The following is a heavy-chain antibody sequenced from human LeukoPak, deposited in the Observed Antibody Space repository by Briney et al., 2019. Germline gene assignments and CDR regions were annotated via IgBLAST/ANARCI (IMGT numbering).Heavy chain of an antibody. CDR3: ARDWGSDYDFWSGFPDAFDI. J-gene: IGHJ3*02. Sequence: PGGSLRLSCAASGFTFSSYSMNWVRQAPGKGLEGVSYISSSSSTIYYADSVKGRFTISRDNAKNSLYLQMNSLRAEDTAVYYCARDWGSDYDFWSGFPDAFDIWGQGTMVTVSS. CDR1: GFTFSSYS. V-gene: IGHV3-48*04. CDR2: ISSSSSTI. D-gene: IGHD3-3*01.